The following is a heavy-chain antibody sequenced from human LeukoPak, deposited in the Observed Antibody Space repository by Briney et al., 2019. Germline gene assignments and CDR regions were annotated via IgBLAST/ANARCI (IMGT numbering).Heavy chain of an antibody. CDR3: AMGGMIVVPGYFDY. D-gene: IGHD3-22*01. Sequence: ASVKVSCKASGYTFTSYAMHWVRQAPGQRLEWMGWINAGNGNTKYSQKFQGRVTITRDTSASTAYMELSSLRSEDTAVYYCAMGGMIVVPGYFDYWGQGTLVTVSS. V-gene: IGHV1-3*01. CDR2: INAGNGNT. CDR1: GYTFTSYA. J-gene: IGHJ4*02.